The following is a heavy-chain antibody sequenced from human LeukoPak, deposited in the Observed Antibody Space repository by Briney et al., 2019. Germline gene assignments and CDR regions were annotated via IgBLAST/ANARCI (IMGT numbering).Heavy chain of an antibody. V-gene: IGHV4-34*01. CDR3: ARDGPYCSSTSCPANNNWFDP. J-gene: IGHJ5*02. CDR1: GGSFSGYY. CDR2: INHSGST. Sequence: SETLSLTCAVYGGSFSGYYWSWIRQPPGKGLEWIGEINHSGSTSYNPSLKSRVTISVDTSKNQFSLKLSSVTAADTAVYYCARDGPYCSSTSCPANNNWFDPWGQGTLVTVSS. D-gene: IGHD2-2*01.